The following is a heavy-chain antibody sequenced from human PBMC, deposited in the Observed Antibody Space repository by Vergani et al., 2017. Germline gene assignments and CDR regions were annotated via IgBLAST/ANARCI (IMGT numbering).Heavy chain of an antibody. CDR2: ISYDGSNK. CDR3: ARGLQWLVIGFQH. CDR1: GFTFSSYA. J-gene: IGHJ1*01. V-gene: IGHV3-30*01. D-gene: IGHD6-19*01. Sequence: QVQLVESGGGVVQPGRSLRLSCAASGFTFSSYAMHWVRQAPGKGLEWVAVISYDGSNKYYADSVKGRFTISRDNSKNTLYLQMNSLRAEDTAVYYCARGLQWLVIGFQHWGQGTLVTVSS.